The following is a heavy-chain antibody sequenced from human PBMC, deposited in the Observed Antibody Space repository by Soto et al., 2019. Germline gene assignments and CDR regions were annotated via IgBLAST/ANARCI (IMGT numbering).Heavy chain of an antibody. Sequence: ASVKVSCKVSGYTLTELSMHWVRQAPGKGLEWMGGFDPEDGETIYAQKFQGRVTMTEDTSTDTAYMELSSLRSEDTAVYYCATEGLCTNGVCTGRAFDIWGQGTMVTVSS. J-gene: IGHJ3*02. CDR3: ATEGLCTNGVCTGRAFDI. CDR2: FDPEDGET. CDR1: GYTLTELS. D-gene: IGHD2-8*01. V-gene: IGHV1-24*01.